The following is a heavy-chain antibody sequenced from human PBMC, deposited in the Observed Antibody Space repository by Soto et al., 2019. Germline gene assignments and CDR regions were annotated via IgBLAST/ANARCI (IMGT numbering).Heavy chain of an antibody. CDR2: IDHSGST. Sequence: PSETLSLTCAVYGGSFSGYYWSWIRQPPGKGLEWIGEIDHSGSTNYSPSLKSRVTISVDTSKNQFSLKLSSVTAADTAEYYCARWPPRSSSSEDYSYYFYMDVWGKGPTVTVSS. V-gene: IGHV4-34*01. CDR1: GGSFSGYY. D-gene: IGHD6-6*01. J-gene: IGHJ6*03. CDR3: ARWPPRSSSSEDYSYYFYMDV.